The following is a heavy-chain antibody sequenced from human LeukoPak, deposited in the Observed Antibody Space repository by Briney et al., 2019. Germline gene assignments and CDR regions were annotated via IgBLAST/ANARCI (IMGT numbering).Heavy chain of an antibody. Sequence: ASVKVSCKASGYTFTSYGISWVRQAPGQGLEWMGWITAYNDNTYYAQKLQGRVTMTTDTSTSTAYMELRSLRSDDTAVYYCARAPPIAASPWFDPWGQGTLVTVSS. CDR3: ARAPPIAASPWFDP. V-gene: IGHV1-18*01. CDR1: GYTFTSYG. J-gene: IGHJ5*02. CDR2: ITAYNDNT. D-gene: IGHD6-13*01.